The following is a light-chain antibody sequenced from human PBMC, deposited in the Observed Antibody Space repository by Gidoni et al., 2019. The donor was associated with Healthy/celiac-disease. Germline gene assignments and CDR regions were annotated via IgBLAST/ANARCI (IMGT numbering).Light chain of an antibody. CDR2: GNN. J-gene: IGLJ2*01. Sequence: PGQRVTISCTGSSSNIGAGYDVHWYQQLPGTSPKLLIYGNNNRPSGVPDRFSVSKSGTPASLAITGLQAEDEAAYFCQSYDNSLSGPVVFGGGTELTVL. CDR3: QSYDNSLSGPVV. V-gene: IGLV1-40*01. CDR1: SSNIGAGYD.